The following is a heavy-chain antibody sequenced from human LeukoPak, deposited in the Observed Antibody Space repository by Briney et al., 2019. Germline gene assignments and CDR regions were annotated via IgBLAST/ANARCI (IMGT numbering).Heavy chain of an antibody. CDR1: GGTFSSYA. D-gene: IGHD3-22*01. CDR2: VIPIFGTA. J-gene: IGHJ4*02. Sequence: SVKVSCKASGGTFSSYAISWVRQAPGQGLEWMGRVIPIFGTANYAQKFQGRVTITTDESTSTAYMELSSLRSEDAAVYYCAGEQYYYDSSGYPKYFDYWGQGTLVTVSS. V-gene: IGHV1-69*05. CDR3: AGEQYYYDSSGYPKYFDY.